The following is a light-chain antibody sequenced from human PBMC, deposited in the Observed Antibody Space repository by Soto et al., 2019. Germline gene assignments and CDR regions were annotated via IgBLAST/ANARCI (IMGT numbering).Light chain of an antibody. V-gene: IGKV3-15*01. J-gene: IGKJ3*01. CDR2: GAS. CDR3: QQYNNWPPFS. Sequence: EIVMTQSPATLSVSPGERATLSCRASQSISSNLAWYQQKNVRTPRLLIYGASTRAAGIPARFSGSGSGTDFTLTISSLQSEDFAVYYCQQYNNWPPFSFGPGTKVDIK. CDR1: QSISSN.